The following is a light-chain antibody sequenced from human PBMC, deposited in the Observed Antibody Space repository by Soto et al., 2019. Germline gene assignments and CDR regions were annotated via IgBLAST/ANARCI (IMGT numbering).Light chain of an antibody. CDR3: HQYGTSPPALT. V-gene: IGKV3-20*01. CDR1: QSVSSSH. Sequence: DIVLTQSPGTLSLPPGERAILSCSASQSVSSSHLAWYQQKPGQAPRLLIYGASSRATGIPDRFRGSGSGTDFTLTISRLEPEAFAVYYCHQYGTSPPALTFGGGTKVEIK. CDR2: GAS. J-gene: IGKJ4*01.